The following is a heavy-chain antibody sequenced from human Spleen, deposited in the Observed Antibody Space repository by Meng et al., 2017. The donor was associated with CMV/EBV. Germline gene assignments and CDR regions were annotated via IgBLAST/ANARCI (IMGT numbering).Heavy chain of an antibody. CDR2: INSDGSST. J-gene: IGHJ4*02. CDR1: GFSLSGYW. Sequence: GGSLRLSCAVSGFSLSGYWMHWVRQAPGKGLVWVSRINSDGSSTTYADSVKGRFTISRDNAKNTVYLQMSSLRTEDTAVYFCATQGAYWGQGTLVTVS. CDR3: ATQGAY. V-gene: IGHV3-74*01. D-gene: IGHD1-26*01.